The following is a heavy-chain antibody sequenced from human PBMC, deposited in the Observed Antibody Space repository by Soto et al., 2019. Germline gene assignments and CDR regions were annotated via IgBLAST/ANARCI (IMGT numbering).Heavy chain of an antibody. CDR2: INHSGST. V-gene: IGHV4-34*01. D-gene: IGHD2-15*01. CDR1: GGSFSGYS. J-gene: IGHJ4*02. Sequence: QVQLQQWGAGLLKPSETLSLTCAVYGGSFSGYSWSWIRQPPGKGLEWIGEINHSGSTNYNPSLKSRVTISVDTSKNQFSLKLSSVTAADTAVYYCARVRSGGSSHWGQGTLVTVSS. CDR3: ARVRSGGSSH.